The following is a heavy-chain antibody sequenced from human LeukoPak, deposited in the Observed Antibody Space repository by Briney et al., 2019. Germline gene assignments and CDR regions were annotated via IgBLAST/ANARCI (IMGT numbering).Heavy chain of an antibody. CDR3: AKDAMAVAGNVNWFDP. J-gene: IGHJ5*02. Sequence: PGGSLRLSCAASGFTFSTHALNWVRQAPGKGLEWVSGISGSGGSTYYVDSVKGRFTISRDNSKNTLYLQMITLRAEDTAVYYCAKDAMAVAGNVNWFDPWGQGTLVTVSS. CDR1: GFTFSTHA. CDR2: ISGSGGST. V-gene: IGHV3-23*01. D-gene: IGHD6-19*01.